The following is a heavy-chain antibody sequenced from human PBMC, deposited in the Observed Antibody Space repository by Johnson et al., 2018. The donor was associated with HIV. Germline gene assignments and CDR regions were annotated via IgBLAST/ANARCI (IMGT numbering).Heavy chain of an antibody. CDR2: IYSGGST. Sequence: QVQLVESGGGVVQPGGSLRLSCAASGFTFSSYGMHWVRQAPGKGLEWVSVIYSGGSTYYADSVKGRFTISRDNSKNTLYLQMNSLRAEDTAVYYCAREQTSMVQGVIWAFDIWGQGTMVTVSS. CDR1: GFTFSSYG. V-gene: IGHV3-NL1*01. CDR3: AREQTSMVQGVIWAFDI. D-gene: IGHD3-10*01. J-gene: IGHJ3*02.